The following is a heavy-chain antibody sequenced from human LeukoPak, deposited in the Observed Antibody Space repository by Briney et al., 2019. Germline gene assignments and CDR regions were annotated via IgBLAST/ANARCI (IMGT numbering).Heavy chain of an antibody. V-gene: IGHV1-2*02. D-gene: IGHD1-1*01. CDR3: ASMGTTGTTVPFYYYYDMDV. CDR1: GYTFTGYY. Sequence: ASVKVSCKASGYTFTGYYMHWVRQAPGQGLEWMGWINPKIGGTNYAQKFQGRVTMTRDTSISTAYMELTRLRSDDTAVYCCASMGTTGTTVPFYYYYDMDVWGQGTTVTVSS. J-gene: IGHJ6*02. CDR2: INPKIGGT.